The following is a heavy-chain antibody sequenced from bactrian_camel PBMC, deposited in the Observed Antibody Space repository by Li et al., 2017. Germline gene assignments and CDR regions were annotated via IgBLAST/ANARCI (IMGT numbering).Heavy chain of an antibody. CDR3: TTNVPPVN. CDR1: GFTFSTYP. Sequence: HVQLVESGGGLVQPGGSARLSCRASGFTFSTYPMTWVRQVPGKGLEWVSSIYVGFSTSYADSVKGRFTISRDNAKNTVYLQMNSLKSEDTALYYCTTNVPPVNWGQGTQVTVS. CDR2: IYVGFST. V-gene: IGHV3S9*01. J-gene: IGHJ4*01.